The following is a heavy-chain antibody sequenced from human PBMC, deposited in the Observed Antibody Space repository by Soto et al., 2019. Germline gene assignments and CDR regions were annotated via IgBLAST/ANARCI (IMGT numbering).Heavy chain of an antibody. V-gene: IGHV1-18*04. D-gene: IGHD6-19*01. CDR2: ISAYTYNT. J-gene: IGHJ4*02. CDR1: GYTFTTYG. Sequence: QVQLVQSGPEVKKPGASVKVSCKASGYTFTTYGISWVRQAPGQGLEWMGWISAYTYNTNYAQKFQGRVTMTTDTSTSTASLELRSLRSDDTAVYYCARDRSSGWYDYWGQGTPVTVSS. CDR3: ARDRSSGWYDY.